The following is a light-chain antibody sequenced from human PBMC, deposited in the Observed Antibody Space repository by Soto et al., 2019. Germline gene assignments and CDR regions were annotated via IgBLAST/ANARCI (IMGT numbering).Light chain of an antibody. CDR2: EGT. CDR3: CSYAGGSTYV. Sequence: QSVLTQPASVSGSPGESITISCTGTSSDVGSFNLVSWYQQYPGKAPTLIIYEGTKRPSGISHHFSGSKSGNTASLTISGLRPEDEADYHCCSYAGGSTYVFGTGTKV. V-gene: IGLV2-23*01. J-gene: IGLJ1*01. CDR1: SSDVGSFNL.